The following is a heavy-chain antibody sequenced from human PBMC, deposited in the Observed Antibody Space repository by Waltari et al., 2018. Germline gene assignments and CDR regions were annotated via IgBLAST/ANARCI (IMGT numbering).Heavy chain of an antibody. CDR1: GFSFDDFA. J-gene: IGHJ4*02. CDR3: AKASGGGSRTLDY. D-gene: IGHD2-15*01. Sequence: EVQLVESGGGLVQPGRSLRLSCVASGFSFDDFAMHWVRQAPGKGLDWVSGITWNSNIKSYADSVKGQFTISRDNAKNTLYLQMNSLRAEDMALYYCAKASGGGSRTLDYWGQGTLVTVSS. V-gene: IGHV3-9*03. CDR2: ITWNSNIK.